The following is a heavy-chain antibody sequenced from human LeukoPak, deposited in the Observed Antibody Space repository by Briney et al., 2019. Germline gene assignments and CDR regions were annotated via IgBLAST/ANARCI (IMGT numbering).Heavy chain of an antibody. CDR1: GFTFSSYE. J-gene: IGHJ4*02. Sequence: GGYLRRYGAASGFTFSSYEMNWVRQAPGKGLEWVSYISSSGSTIYYADSVKGRFTISRDNAKNSLYLQMNSLRAEDTAVYYCASSYSGSSFEPFDYWGQGTLVTVSS. V-gene: IGHV3-48*03. CDR3: ASSYSGSSFEPFDY. D-gene: IGHD1-26*01. CDR2: ISSSGSTI.